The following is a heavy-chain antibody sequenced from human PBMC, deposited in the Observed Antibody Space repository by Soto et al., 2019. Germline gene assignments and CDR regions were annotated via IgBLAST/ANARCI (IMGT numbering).Heavy chain of an antibody. CDR2: ISGSGGST. CDR3: AKDRDYYGSGRADGGNDY. CDR1: GFTFSSYA. D-gene: IGHD3-10*01. J-gene: IGHJ4*02. V-gene: IGHV3-23*01. Sequence: GGSLRLSCAASGFTFSSYAMSWVRQAPGKGLEWVSAISGSGGSTYYADSVKGRFTISRDNSKNTLYLQMNSLRAEDTAVYYCAKDRDYYGSGRADGGNDYWGQGTLVTVSS.